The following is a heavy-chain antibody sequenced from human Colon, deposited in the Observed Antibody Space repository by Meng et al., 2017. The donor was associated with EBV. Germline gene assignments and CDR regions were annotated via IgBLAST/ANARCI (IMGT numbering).Heavy chain of an antibody. CDR1: GDSISSTDYY. D-gene: IGHD3-22*01. V-gene: IGHV4-30-4*01. CDR3: ARVTGKIYYDGSGYPEAFDY. CDR2: IYYSGSR. J-gene: IGHJ4*02. Sequence: QVQLQEAGPGLVKPSQPPSLTCTVSGDSISSTDYYWSWVRQPPGKGLEWTGYIYYSGSRYYNPSLKSRVTISVDTSKNQFSLKLSSVTAADTAVYYCARVTGKIYYDGSGYPEAFDYWGQGTLVTVSS.